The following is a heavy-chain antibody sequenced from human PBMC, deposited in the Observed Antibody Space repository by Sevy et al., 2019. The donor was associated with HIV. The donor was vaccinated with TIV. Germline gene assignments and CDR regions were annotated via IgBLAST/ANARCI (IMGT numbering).Heavy chain of an antibody. CDR1: GGSISSSSYY. V-gene: IGHV4-39*01. J-gene: IGHJ6*02. CDR3: ARVSSGGYSYYYYYGMDV. Sequence: SETLSLTCTVSGGSISSSSYYWGWIRQPPWKGLEWIGSIYYSGSTYYNPSLKSRVTISVDTSKNQFSLKLSSVTAADTAVYYCARVSSGGYSYYYYYGMDVWGQGTTVTVSS. D-gene: IGHD5-18*01. CDR2: IYYSGST.